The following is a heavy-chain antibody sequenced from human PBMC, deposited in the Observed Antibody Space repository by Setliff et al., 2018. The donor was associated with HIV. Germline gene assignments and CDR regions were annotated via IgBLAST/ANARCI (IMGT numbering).Heavy chain of an antibody. D-gene: IGHD3-22*01. CDR1: GYTISGGYY. CDR3: ARQPNSPPYYYDRSGFPLHFDY. J-gene: IGHJ4*02. CDR2: VDHSGST. V-gene: IGHV4-38-2*01. Sequence: TSETLSLTCAVSGYTISGGYYWGWIRQPPGKGLEWIGSVDHSGSTHYNPSLKSRVNISIDTFKNQLSLKLNSVTATDTAVYFCARQPNSPPYYYDRSGFPLHFDYWGQGALVTVSS.